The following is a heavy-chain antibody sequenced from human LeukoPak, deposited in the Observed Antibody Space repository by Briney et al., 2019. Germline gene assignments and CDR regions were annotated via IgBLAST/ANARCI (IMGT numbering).Heavy chain of an antibody. CDR3: ARWASGWFPFDY. Sequence: ASVKVSCKASGYTFTGYYMHWVRQAPGQGLEWMGWINPNSGNTKYAQKFQGRVTMTRDTSISTAYMELSSLRSDDTAVYYCARWASGWFPFDYWGQGTLVTVSS. V-gene: IGHV1-2*02. D-gene: IGHD3-10*01. CDR1: GYTFTGYY. J-gene: IGHJ4*02. CDR2: INPNSGNT.